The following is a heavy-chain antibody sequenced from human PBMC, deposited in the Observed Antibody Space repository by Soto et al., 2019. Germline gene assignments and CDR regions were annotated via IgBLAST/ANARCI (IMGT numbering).Heavy chain of an antibody. V-gene: IGHV1-18*01. CDR3: ARSYYYGSGSQIYYYYGMDV. D-gene: IGHD3-10*01. CDR2: ISAYNGNT. J-gene: IGHJ6*02. CDR1: GYTFTSYG. Sequence: QVQLVQSGAEVKKPGASVKVSCKASGYTFTSYGISWVRQAPGQGLEWMGWISAYNGNTNYAQKLQGRVTMTTDTSTSTAYMELRSLRSDDTAVYYCARSYYYGSGSQIYYYYGMDVWGQGTTVTVSS.